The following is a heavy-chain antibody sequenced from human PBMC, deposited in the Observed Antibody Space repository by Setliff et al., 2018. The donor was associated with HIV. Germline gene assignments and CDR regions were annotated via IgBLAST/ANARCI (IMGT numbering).Heavy chain of an antibody. D-gene: IGHD1-26*01. V-gene: IGHV1-8*02. Sequence: ASVKVSCKASGYTFTSYDIDWVRQATGQGLEWMGWMNPNSGNTGYAQKFQGRVTMTRNTSINTAYMELSSLRSQDTAVYYCARGYLISGTQKSYYMDVWGKGTTVTVSS. CDR3: ARGYLISGTQKSYYMDV. J-gene: IGHJ6*03. CDR1: GYTFTSYD. CDR2: MNPNSGNT.